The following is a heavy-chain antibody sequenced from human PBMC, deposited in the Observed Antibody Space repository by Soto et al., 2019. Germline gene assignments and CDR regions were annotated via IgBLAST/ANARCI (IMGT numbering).Heavy chain of an antibody. CDR3: AKDMTHYQWLVPYYYYYGMDV. D-gene: IGHD6-19*01. V-gene: IGHV1-69*13. Sequence: ASVKVSCKASGGTFSSYAISWVRQAPGQGLEWMGGIIPIFGTANYAQKFQGRVTITADESTSTAYMELSSLRSEDTAVYYCAKDMTHYQWLVPYYYYYGMDVWGQGTTVTVSS. CDR2: IIPIFGTA. J-gene: IGHJ6*02. CDR1: GGTFSSYA.